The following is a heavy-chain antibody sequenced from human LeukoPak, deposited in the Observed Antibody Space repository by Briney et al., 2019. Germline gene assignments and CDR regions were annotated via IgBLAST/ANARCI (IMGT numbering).Heavy chain of an antibody. Sequence: ASVRVSCKASGYTFTVYYIHWVRQAPGQGLEWMGWITPNSGGTNYAQKFQDRVTMTRDTSITTASMELSRLRSDDTAVYYCARGVMSNDYNDYFDYWGQGALVTVSS. V-gene: IGHV1-2*02. CDR2: ITPNSGGT. CDR3: ARGVMSNDYNDYFDY. D-gene: IGHD4-11*01. J-gene: IGHJ4*02. CDR1: GYTFTVYY.